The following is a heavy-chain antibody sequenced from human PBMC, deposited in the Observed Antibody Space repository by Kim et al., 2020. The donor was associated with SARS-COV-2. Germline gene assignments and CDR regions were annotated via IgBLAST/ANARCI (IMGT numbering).Heavy chain of an antibody. CDR2: IDPSDSYT. D-gene: IGHD1-26*01. V-gene: IGHV5-10-1*01. J-gene: IGHJ5*02. CDR3: ARQWRWELLNWFDP. CDR1: GYSFTSYW. Sequence: GESLKISCKGSGYSFTSYWISWVRQVPGKGLEWIGRIDPSDSYTNYSPSFQGHVTISADKSISTAYLQWSNLKASDTAMYYCARQWRWELLNWFDPWGQGTLVTVSS.